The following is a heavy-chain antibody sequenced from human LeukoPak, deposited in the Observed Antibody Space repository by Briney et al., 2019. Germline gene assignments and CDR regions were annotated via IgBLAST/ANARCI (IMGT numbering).Heavy chain of an antibody. Sequence: GGSLRLSCAASGFTVSSNYMSWVRQAPGKGLEWVSVIYSGGGTDYADSVKGRFTNSRDNSKNTLYLQMNSLRAGDTAVYDCASAIGVTAIHNAFDIWGQGTMVTVSS. D-gene: IGHD2-21*02. CDR2: IYSGGGT. CDR3: ASAIGVTAIHNAFDI. CDR1: GFTVSSNY. V-gene: IGHV3-66*02. J-gene: IGHJ3*02.